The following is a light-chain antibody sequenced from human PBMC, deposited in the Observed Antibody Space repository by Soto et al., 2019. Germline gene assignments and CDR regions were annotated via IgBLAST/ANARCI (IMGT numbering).Light chain of an antibody. CDR3: QQYGGSPIT. V-gene: IGKV3-15*01. CDR1: QSVRSN. J-gene: IGKJ5*01. CDR2: DAS. Sequence: EKVMTQSPATLSVSPGERATLSCRASQSVRSNLAWYQQKPGQPPRLLIYDASTRATRIPSRFSGSGSGTEFTLTISSLQSEDAAVYYCQQYGGSPITFGQGTRLEIK.